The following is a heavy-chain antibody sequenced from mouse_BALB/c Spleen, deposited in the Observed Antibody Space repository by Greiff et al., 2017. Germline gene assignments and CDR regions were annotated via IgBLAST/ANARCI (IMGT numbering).Heavy chain of an antibody. CDR3: ARRGYDRYWYFDV. V-gene: IGHV1-7*01. CDR1: GYTFTSYW. J-gene: IGHJ1*01. Sequence: VQLVESGAELAKPGASVKMSCKASGYTFTSYWMHWVKQRPGQGLEWIGYINPSTGYTEYNQKFKDKATLTADKSSSTAYMQLSSLTSEDSAVYYCARRGYDRYWYFDVWGAGTTVTVSS. CDR2: INPSTGYT. D-gene: IGHD2-2*01.